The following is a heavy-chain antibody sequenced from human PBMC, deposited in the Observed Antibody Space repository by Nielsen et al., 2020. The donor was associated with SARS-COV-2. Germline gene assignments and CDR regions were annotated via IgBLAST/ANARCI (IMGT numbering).Heavy chain of an antibody. J-gene: IGHJ5*02. CDR1: GFTFSSYG. Sequence: GGSLRLSCAASGFTFSSYGMNWVRQAPGKGLEWVAVIWYDGRKKYHADSVKGRFTISRDNAKNSLYLQMNSLRAEDTAVYYCARDPGYAESNWFDPWGQGTLVTVSS. D-gene: IGHD5-12*01. CDR2: IWYDGRKK. V-gene: IGHV3-33*01. CDR3: ARDPGYAESNWFDP.